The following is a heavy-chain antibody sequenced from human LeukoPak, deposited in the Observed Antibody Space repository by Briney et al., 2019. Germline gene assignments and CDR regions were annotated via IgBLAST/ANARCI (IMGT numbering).Heavy chain of an antibody. CDR1: GDSISRHY. V-gene: IGHV4-59*08. D-gene: IGHD4-17*01. CDR3: TRLLNNDNAGDPDTFDI. J-gene: IGHJ3*02. Sequence: SETLSLTCSVSGDSISRHYWSWLRQPPGTGLEWIGYISYSGSTRYNPSFQSRVTISMEMSKTHFSLKLTSVTAADTAVYYCTRLLNNDNAGDPDTFDIWGPGTMVTVSS. CDR2: ISYSGST.